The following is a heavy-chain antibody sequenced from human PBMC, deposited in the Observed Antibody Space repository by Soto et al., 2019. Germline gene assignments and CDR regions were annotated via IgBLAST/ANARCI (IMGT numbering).Heavy chain of an antibody. CDR1: GGSVSSGSYY. Sequence: LSLTCTVSGGSVSSGSYYWSWIRQPPGKGLEWIGYIYYSGSTNYNPSLRSRVTISVDTSKNQFSLKLSSVTAADTAVYYCARVKLDVLRYFDWLSVGYFDYWGQGTLVTVSS. V-gene: IGHV4-61*01. CDR3: ARVKLDVLRYFDWLSVGYFDY. CDR2: IYYSGST. D-gene: IGHD3-9*01. J-gene: IGHJ4*02.